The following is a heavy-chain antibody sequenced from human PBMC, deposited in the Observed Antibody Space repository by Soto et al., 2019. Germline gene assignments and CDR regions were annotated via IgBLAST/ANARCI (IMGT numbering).Heavy chain of an antibody. V-gene: IGHV4-39*01. CDR2: IYYSGST. J-gene: IGHJ4*02. D-gene: IGHD3-9*01. CDR1: GGSISSSSYY. Sequence: QLQLQESGPGLVKPSETLSLTCTVSGGSISSSSYYWGWIRQPPGKGLEWIGSIYYSGSTYYNPSLKSRVTISVDTSKNQFSLKLSSVTAADTAVYCCARHIDDWLQHDYWGQGTLVTVSS. CDR3: ARHIDDWLQHDY.